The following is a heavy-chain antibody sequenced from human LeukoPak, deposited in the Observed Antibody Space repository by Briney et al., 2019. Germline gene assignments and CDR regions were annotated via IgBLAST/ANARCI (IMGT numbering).Heavy chain of an antibody. D-gene: IGHD6-19*01. CDR1: GFTFSSYA. V-gene: IGHV3-30-3*01. J-gene: IGHJ6*02. CDR2: ISYDGSNK. CDR3: AKDPAGDSSGWYLVPGV. Sequence: QTGGSLRLSCAASGFTFSSYAMHWVRQAPGKGLEWVAVISYDGSNKYYADSVKGRFTVSRDNSKNTLYLQMNSLRAEDTAVYYCAKDPAGDSSGWYLVPGVWGQGTTVTVSS.